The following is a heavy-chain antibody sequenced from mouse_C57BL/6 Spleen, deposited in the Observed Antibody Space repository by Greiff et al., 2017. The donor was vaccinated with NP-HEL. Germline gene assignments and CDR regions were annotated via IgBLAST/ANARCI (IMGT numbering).Heavy chain of an antibody. D-gene: IGHD2-14*01. J-gene: IGHJ4*01. CDR3: ARSGEYDGEGSYAMDY. CDR1: GYTFTSYW. V-gene: IGHV1-61*01. CDR2: IYPSDSET. Sequence: VQLQQPGAELVRPGSSVKLSCKASGYTFTSYWMDWVKQRPGQGLEWIGNIYPSDSETNYNQKFKDKATLTVDTSSSTAYMQLSSLTSEDSAVYYCARSGEYDGEGSYAMDYWGQGTSVTVSA.